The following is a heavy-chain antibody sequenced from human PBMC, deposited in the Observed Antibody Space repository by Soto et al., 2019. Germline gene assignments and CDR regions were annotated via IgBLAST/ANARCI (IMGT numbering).Heavy chain of an antibody. CDR3: ASIQWLVPRGYYYYGMDV. V-gene: IGHV1-69*13. CDR1: GGTFSSYA. CDR2: IIPIFGTA. D-gene: IGHD6-19*01. J-gene: IGHJ6*02. Sequence: GASVKVSCKASGGTFSSYAISWVRQAPGQGLEWMGGIIPIFGTANYAQKFQGRVTITADESTSTAYMELSSLRSEDTAVYYCASIQWLVPRGYYYYGMDVWGQGTTVTVSS.